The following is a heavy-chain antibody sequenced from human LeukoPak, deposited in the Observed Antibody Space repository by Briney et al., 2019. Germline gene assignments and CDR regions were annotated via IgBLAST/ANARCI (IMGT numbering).Heavy chain of an antibody. V-gene: IGHV1-8*01. Sequence: GASVKVSCKASGYTFTSYDINWVRQATGQGLEWMGWMNPNSGNTGYAQKFQGRVTMTRNTSISTAYMELSSLRSEDTAVYYCARALPLSGRLDYWGQGTLVTVSS. CDR3: ARALPLSGRLDY. CDR1: GYTFTSYD. CDR2: MNPNSGNT. J-gene: IGHJ4*02. D-gene: IGHD3-16*02.